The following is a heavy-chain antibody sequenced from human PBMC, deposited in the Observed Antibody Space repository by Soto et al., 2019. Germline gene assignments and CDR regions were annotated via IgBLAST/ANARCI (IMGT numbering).Heavy chain of an antibody. CDR2: ISGYNGNT. CDR3: ARYSNTSTWYGKWFDP. CDR1: GYTFTTYG. Sequence: QVQLVQSGAEVKKPGASVKVSCTASGYTFTTYGISWVRQAPGQGLEWMGWISGYNGNTNYAQKVQGRVTMTTDTSTSTASMELRSLRSDDTAVYYCARYSNTSTWYGKWFDPWGQGPLVTVSS. D-gene: IGHD6-13*01. J-gene: IGHJ5*02. V-gene: IGHV1-18*01.